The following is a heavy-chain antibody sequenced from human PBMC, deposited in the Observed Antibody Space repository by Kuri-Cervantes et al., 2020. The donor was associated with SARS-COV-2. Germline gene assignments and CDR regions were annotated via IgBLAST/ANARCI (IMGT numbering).Heavy chain of an antibody. V-gene: IGHV1-18*01. CDR1: GYTFTSYV. CDR3: ARRGEIVVVVAAEHYHYYYGMDV. CDR2: ISAYNGNT. Sequence: ASVKVSCKASGYTFTSYVISWVRQAPGQGLEWMGWISAYNGNTNYAQKLQGRVTMTTDTSTSTAYMELRSLRSDDTAVYYCARRGEIVVVVAAEHYHYYYGMDVWGQGTTVTVSS. J-gene: IGHJ6*02. D-gene: IGHD2-15*01.